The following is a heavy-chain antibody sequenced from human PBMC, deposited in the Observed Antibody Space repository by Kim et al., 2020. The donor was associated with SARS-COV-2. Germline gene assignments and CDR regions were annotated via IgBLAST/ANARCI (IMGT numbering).Heavy chain of an antibody. Sequence: GGSLRLSCAASGFTFSSYAMSWVRQAPGKGLEWVSAISGSGGSTYYADSVKGRFTISRDNSKNTLYLQMNSLRAEDTAVYYCAKGLGYCSSTSCYRGFDPWGQGTLVTVSS. J-gene: IGHJ5*02. D-gene: IGHD2-2*02. CDR2: ISGSGGST. CDR1: GFTFSSYA. V-gene: IGHV3-23*01. CDR3: AKGLGYCSSTSCYRGFDP.